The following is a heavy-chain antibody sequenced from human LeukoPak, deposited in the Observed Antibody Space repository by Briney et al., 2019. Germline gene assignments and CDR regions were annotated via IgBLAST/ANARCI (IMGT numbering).Heavy chain of an antibody. V-gene: IGHV1-69*05. CDR2: IIPIFGTA. CDR1: GGTFSSYA. CDR3: AREARYCSSTSCYHFDY. J-gene: IGHJ4*02. Sequence: SVKVSCNASGGTFSSYAISWVRQAPGQGLEWMGGIIPIFGTANYAQKFQGRVTITTDESTSTAYMELSSLRSEDTAVYYCAREARYCSSTSCYHFDYWGQGTLVTVSS. D-gene: IGHD2-2*01.